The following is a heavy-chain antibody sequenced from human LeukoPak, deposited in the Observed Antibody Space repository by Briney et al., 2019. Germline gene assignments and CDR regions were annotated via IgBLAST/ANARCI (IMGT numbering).Heavy chain of an antibody. V-gene: IGHV3-48*01. CDR2: ISSSSSTI. CDR3: ARALDSSSSRYQAFEE. Sequence: QPGGSLRLSCAASGFTFSSYSMNWVRQAPGKGLEWVSYISSSSSTIYYADSVKGRFTISRDNAKNSLYLQMNSLRAEDTAVYYCARALDSSSSRYQAFEEWGQGTLVTVSS. CDR1: GFTFSSYS. J-gene: IGHJ4*02. D-gene: IGHD2-2*01.